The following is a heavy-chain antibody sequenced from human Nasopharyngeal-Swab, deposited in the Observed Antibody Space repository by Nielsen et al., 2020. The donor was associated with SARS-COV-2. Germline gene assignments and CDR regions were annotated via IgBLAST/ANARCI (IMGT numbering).Heavy chain of an antibody. CDR1: GFTYW. CDR3: ARDINGYNYRFDY. V-gene: IGHV3-7*01. Sequence: GESLKISCAASGFTYWMNWVRQAPGKGLEWVGNIGQDGGGKKYVDSVKGRFTISRDNAKNSLYLQMNSLRAEDTAVYYCARDINGYNYRFDYWGQGTLVTVSS. D-gene: IGHD5-24*01. CDR2: IGQDGGGK. J-gene: IGHJ4*02.